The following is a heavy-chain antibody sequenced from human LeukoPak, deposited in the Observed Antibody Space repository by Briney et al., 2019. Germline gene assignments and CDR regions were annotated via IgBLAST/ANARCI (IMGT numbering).Heavy chain of an antibody. CDR2: INHSGST. V-gene: IGHV4-34*01. CDR1: GVSFSGYY. D-gene: IGHD3-10*01. CDR3: ARDTYGSGSYYEDYYYYGMDV. Sequence: SETLSLTCAVYGVSFSGYYWSWIHQPPGKGLEWIGEINHSGSTNYNPSLKSRVTISVDTSKNQFSLKLSSVTAADTAVYYCARDTYGSGSYYEDYYYYGMDVWGQGTTVTVSS. J-gene: IGHJ6*02.